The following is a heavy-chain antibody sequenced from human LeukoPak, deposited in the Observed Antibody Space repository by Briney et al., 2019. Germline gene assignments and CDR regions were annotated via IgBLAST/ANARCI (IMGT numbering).Heavy chain of an antibody. D-gene: IGHD1-14*01. CDR1: GFTFSSHW. Sequence: PGRSLRPSCAASGFTFSSHWTHWVRQAPGKGLEWVVRVKSKTDGGPTDDAAPVKGRFTISSDDSKNTLYLQMNSLKTEDTAVYYCTTYNDRDAFDFWGQGTMVTVSP. CDR2: VKSKTDGGPT. CDR3: TTYNDRDAFDF. V-gene: IGHV3-15*01. J-gene: IGHJ3*01.